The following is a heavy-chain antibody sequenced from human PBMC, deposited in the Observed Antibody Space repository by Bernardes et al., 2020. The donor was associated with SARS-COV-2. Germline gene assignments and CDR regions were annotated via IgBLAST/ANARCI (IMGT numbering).Heavy chain of an antibody. CDR2: IYYSGST. Sequence: SETLSLTCTVSGGAIRSSSYYWGWIRQPPGKGLEWIGSIYYSGSTYYNPSLKSRVTISVDTSKNQFSLKLSSVTAADTAVYYCAGSSCGIDCYIGGLRSWDYGMDVWGQGTTVT. D-gene: IGHD2-21*01. J-gene: IGHJ6*02. V-gene: IGHV4-39*01. CDR1: GGAIRSSSYY. CDR3: AGSSCGIDCYIGGLRSWDYGMDV.